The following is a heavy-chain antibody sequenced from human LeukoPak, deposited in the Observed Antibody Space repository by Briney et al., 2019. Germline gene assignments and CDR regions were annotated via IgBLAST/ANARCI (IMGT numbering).Heavy chain of an antibody. CDR3: AREGGSLGEYFDL. CDR1: GFTFSSYW. D-gene: IGHD1-26*01. J-gene: IGHJ2*01. Sequence: GGSLRPSCAASGFTFSSYWMSWVRQAPGKGLEWVANIKQDGSEKYYVDSVKGRFTISRDNAKNSLYLQMNSLRAEDTAVYYCAREGGSLGEYFDLWGRGTLVTVSS. V-gene: IGHV3-7*01. CDR2: IKQDGSEK.